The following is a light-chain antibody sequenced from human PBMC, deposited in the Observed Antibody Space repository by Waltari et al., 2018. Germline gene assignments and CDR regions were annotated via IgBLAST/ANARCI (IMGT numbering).Light chain of an antibody. Sequence: DTQITQSPSSLSASVGDTVTITCRASQAISSYLVWYQQKAGTAPKPLIYYASNLESGVPSRFSGSGSGTEFTLTISSLQPEDFATYYCQQYYSVPLTFGGGTRVEIK. J-gene: IGKJ4*01. CDR2: YAS. CDR3: QQYYSVPLT. V-gene: IGKV1-16*01. CDR1: QAISSY.